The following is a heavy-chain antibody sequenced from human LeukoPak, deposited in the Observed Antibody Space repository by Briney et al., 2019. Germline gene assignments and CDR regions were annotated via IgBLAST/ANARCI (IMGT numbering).Heavy chain of an antibody. Sequence: GGSLRLSCAASGFTFSTYNMNWVRQAPGKGLEWLAYITSNINTIYYADSVQGRFAISRDNAKNSLYLQLNSLRAEDTAVYYCARDRERWFGDLLFDYWGQGILVTVSS. J-gene: IGHJ4*02. CDR2: ITSNINTI. CDR1: GFTFSTYN. D-gene: IGHD3-10*01. V-gene: IGHV3-48*04. CDR3: ARDRERWFGDLLFDY.